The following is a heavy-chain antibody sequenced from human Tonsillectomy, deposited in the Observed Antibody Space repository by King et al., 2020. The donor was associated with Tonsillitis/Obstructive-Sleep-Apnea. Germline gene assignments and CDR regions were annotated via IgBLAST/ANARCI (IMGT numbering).Heavy chain of an antibody. J-gene: IGHJ3*02. CDR2: ISWNSGTI. D-gene: IGHD2-2*01. V-gene: IGHV3-9*01. Sequence: VQLVESGGGLVQPGRSLRLSCAASGFTFDEFPMYWVRQAPGKGLEWVSGISWNSGTIHYADSVKGRFTISRDNAKNSLYLQMNSLRAEDTALYYCAKDLIKATSGTAGDAFDIWGQGTLVTVSS. CDR3: AKDLIKATSGTAGDAFDI. CDR1: GFTFDEFP.